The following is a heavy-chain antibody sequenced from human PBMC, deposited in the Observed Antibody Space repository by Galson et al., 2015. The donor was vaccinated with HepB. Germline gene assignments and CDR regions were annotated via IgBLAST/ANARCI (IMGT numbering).Heavy chain of an antibody. CDR3: TKLKYSSGKHFDC. D-gene: IGHD6-19*01. CDR1: GFTFSNSA. V-gene: IGHV3-23*01. J-gene: IGHJ4*02. Sequence: SLRLSCAASGFTFSNSAMNWVRQAPGKGLEWVSNISSSGDDTSYADSVKGRFTISRDNSKNTLYLQMNSLRAEDTAFYYCTKLKYSSGKHFDCWGQGTLVTVSS. CDR2: ISSSGDDT.